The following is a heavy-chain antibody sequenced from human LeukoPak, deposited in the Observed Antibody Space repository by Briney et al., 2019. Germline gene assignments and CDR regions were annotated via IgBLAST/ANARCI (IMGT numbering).Heavy chain of an antibody. V-gene: IGHV4-31*03. CDR1: GASISSEGYY. CDR2: IYYSGYT. Sequence: SETLSLTCTVSGASISSEGYYWSWIRQHPGEGLELIGFIYYSGYTYYNPSLKSRVSISLDASKSQISLKLSSATAADTATYYCATIRTGANWYDPWGQGTLVTVSS. D-gene: IGHD1-1*01. J-gene: IGHJ5*02. CDR3: ATIRTGANWYDP.